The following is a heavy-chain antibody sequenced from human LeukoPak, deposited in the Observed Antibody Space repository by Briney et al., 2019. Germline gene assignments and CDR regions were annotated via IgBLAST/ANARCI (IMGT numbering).Heavy chain of an antibody. Sequence: SSETLSLTCAVYGGSFSGYYWSWIRQPPGKGLEWIGEINHSGSTNYNPSLKSRVTISVDTSKNQFSLKLSSVTAADTAVYYCARTPVQLERPDYWGQGTLVTVSS. J-gene: IGHJ4*02. CDR1: GGSFSGYY. CDR2: INHSGST. CDR3: ARTPVQLERPDY. D-gene: IGHD1-1*01. V-gene: IGHV4-34*01.